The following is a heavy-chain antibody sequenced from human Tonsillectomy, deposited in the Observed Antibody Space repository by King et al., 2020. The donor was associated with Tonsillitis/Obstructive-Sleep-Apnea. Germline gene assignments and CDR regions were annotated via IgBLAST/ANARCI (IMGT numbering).Heavy chain of an antibody. CDR2: ISGSGGST. CDR3: AKGSIIGVVIIETPFDY. D-gene: IGHD3-3*01. V-gene: IGHV3-23*04. CDR1: GFTFSSYA. J-gene: IGHJ4*02. Sequence: VQLVESGGGLVQPGGSLRLSCAASGFTFSSYAMTWVRQAPGKGLEWVSGISGSGGSTYYADSVKGRFTISRDNSKNTLYLQMNSLRAEDTAVYYCAKGSIIGVVIIETPFDYWGQGTLVTVSS.